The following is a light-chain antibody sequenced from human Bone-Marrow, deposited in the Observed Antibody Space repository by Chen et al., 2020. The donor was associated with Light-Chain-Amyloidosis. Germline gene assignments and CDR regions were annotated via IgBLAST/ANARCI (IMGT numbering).Light chain of an antibody. CDR3: LFSYNGTWV. CDR1: TGTVTSGHY. V-gene: IGLV7-46*01. Sequence: QAVVTQEPSLTVSPGGTVTLTCGSSTGTVTSGHYPYWFQQKPGQAPRTLIYNTNNKHSWTPARCSGSLLGGKAALTLSGAQPEDEAEYFCLFSYNGTWVFGGGTELTVL. CDR2: NTN. J-gene: IGLJ3*02.